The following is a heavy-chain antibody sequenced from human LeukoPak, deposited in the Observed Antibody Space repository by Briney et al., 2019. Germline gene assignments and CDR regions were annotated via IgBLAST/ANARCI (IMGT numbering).Heavy chain of an antibody. CDR3: ARDLTDCSSTSCFYYVDV. CDR2: IKQDGSEK. V-gene: IGHV3-7*01. Sequence: GGSLRLSCAASGFTLSDYWMSWVRQAPGKGLEWVANIKQDGSEKYYVDSVKGRFTISRDNAKNSLYLQMNSLRAEDTAVYYCARDLTDCSSTSCFYYVDVWGKGTTVTVSS. J-gene: IGHJ6*03. CDR1: GFTLSDYW. D-gene: IGHD2-2*01.